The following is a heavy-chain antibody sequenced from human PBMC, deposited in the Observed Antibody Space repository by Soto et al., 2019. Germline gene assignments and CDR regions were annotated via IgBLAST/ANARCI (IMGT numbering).Heavy chain of an antibody. Sequence: ASVKVSCKASGGTFSSYAISWVRQAPGQGLEWMGGIIPIFGTANYAQKFQGRVTITADESTSTAYMELSSLRSEDTAVYYCAREGSSWSDDAFDIWGQGTTVTVSS. V-gene: IGHV1-69*13. CDR1: GGTFSSYA. J-gene: IGHJ3*02. CDR2: IIPIFGTA. D-gene: IGHD6-13*01. CDR3: AREGSSWSDDAFDI.